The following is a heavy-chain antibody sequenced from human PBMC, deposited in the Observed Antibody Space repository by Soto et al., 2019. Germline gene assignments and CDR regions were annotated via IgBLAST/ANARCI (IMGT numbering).Heavy chain of an antibody. D-gene: IGHD6-19*01. Sequence: QVHLVQSGAEVKRPGASVKVSCKASAYTSTLYGITWVRQAPGQGLEWMGWIRAHNGETKFARKFQDRVTMTTDPSSSTVVMDLRTLTSDDTAVYYCATALGTSGWFDYWGQGTLVTVPS. CDR3: ATALGTSGWFDY. CDR1: AYTSTLYG. J-gene: IGHJ4*02. CDR2: IRAHNGET. V-gene: IGHV1-18*01.